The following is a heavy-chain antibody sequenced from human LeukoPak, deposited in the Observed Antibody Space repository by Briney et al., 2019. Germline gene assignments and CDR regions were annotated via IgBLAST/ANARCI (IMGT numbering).Heavy chain of an antibody. CDR2: ISSSSSYI. J-gene: IGHJ4*02. Sequence: GGSLRPSCAASGFTFSSYSMNWVRQAPGKGLEWVSSISSSSSYIYYADSVKGRSTISRDNAKNSLYLQMNCLRAEDTAVYYCARDTATVTDYWGQGTLVTVSS. D-gene: IGHD4-17*01. CDR1: GFTFSSYS. CDR3: ARDTATVTDY. V-gene: IGHV3-21*01.